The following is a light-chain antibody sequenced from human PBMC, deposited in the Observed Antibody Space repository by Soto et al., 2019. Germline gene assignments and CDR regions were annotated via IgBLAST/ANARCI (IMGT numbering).Light chain of an antibody. J-gene: IGKJ1*01. CDR3: QQYNNDWT. CDR2: DVS. Sequence: DIQMAQSPSTLSGSVGDRVTITCRASQTISSWLAWYQQKPGKAPKLLIYDVSSLQSGVPSRFSGSGSGTEFTLTISSLQPDDFATYYCQQYNNDWTFGQGTKVDIK. V-gene: IGKV1-5*01. CDR1: QTISSW.